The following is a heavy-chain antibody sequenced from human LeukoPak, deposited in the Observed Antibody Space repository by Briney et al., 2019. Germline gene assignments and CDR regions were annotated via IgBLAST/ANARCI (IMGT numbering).Heavy chain of an antibody. D-gene: IGHD6-13*01. V-gene: IGHV3-30*02. J-gene: IGHJ4*02. CDR2: IRYDGSNK. CDR3: AKDVEGIAAAASRD. CDR1: GFTFSSYG. Sequence: GGSLRLSCAASGFTFSSYGMHWVRQAPGKGLEGVAFIRYDGSNKYYADSVKGRFTISRDNSKNTLYLQMNSLRAEDTAVYYCAKDVEGIAAAASRDWGQGTLVTVSS.